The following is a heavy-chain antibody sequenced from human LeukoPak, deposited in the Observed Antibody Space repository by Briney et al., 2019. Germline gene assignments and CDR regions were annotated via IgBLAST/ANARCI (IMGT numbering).Heavy chain of an antibody. Sequence: PGGSLRLSXAASGFTFSSYAMNWVSQAPGKGLEWVSTISDSGGSTYYADSVKGRFTISRDNSKNTLYLQMNSLRAEDTAVYYCAKREKSSSGSFDYWGQGTLVTVSS. D-gene: IGHD3-22*01. J-gene: IGHJ4*02. CDR1: GFTFSSYA. CDR2: ISDSGGST. V-gene: IGHV3-23*01. CDR3: AKREKSSSGSFDY.